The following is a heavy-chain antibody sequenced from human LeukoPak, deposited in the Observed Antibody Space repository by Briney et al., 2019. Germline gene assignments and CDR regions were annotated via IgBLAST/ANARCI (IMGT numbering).Heavy chain of an antibody. D-gene: IGHD2-2*01. CDR1: GFTFSNAW. Sequence: PGGSLRLSCAASGFTFSNAWMTWVRQAPGKGLEWVGRIYRNADGGTTDYAAPLKGRFTISRDDSKNTLYLQMNSLKTEDTAVYYCTTDSYCSTTTCYASSNYYYGLDAWGQGTSVTVSS. J-gene: IGHJ6*02. CDR3: TTDSYCSTTTCYASSNYYYGLDA. V-gene: IGHV3-15*05. CDR2: IYRNADGGTT.